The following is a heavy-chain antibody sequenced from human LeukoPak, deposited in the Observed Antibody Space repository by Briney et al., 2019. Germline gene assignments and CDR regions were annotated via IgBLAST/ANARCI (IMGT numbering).Heavy chain of an antibody. CDR3: ARDLRGSSSWYDS. V-gene: IGHV1-69*04. Sequence: SVKVSCKASGGTFSSYAISWVRQAPGQGLEWMGRIIPILGIIDYSQNFQGRITITADKSTSTAYMELSSLTSEDTAMYYCARDLRGSSSWYDSWGQGTRVTVSS. CDR2: IIPILGII. J-gene: IGHJ5*01. D-gene: IGHD6-13*01. CDR1: GGTFSSYA.